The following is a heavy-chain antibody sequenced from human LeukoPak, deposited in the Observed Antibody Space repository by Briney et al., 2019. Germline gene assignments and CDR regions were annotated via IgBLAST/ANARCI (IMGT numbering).Heavy chain of an antibody. J-gene: IGHJ6*03. CDR2: IIPIFGTA. D-gene: IGHD1-1*01. CDR3: ARVRVQPEGYYMDV. Sequence: GASVKVSCKASGGTFSSYAISWVRQAPGQGLEWMGGIIPIFGTANYAQKFQGRVTITADKSTSTAYMELSSLRSEDTAVYYCARVRVQPEGYYMDVWGKGTTVTVSS. CDR1: GGTFSSYA. V-gene: IGHV1-69*06.